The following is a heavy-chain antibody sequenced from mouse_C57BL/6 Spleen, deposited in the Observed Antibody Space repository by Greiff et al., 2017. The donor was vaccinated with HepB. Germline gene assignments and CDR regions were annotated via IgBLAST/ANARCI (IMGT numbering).Heavy chain of an antibody. D-gene: IGHD1-1*01. V-gene: IGHV5-6*02. CDR3: ARQGYGSPYYFDY. CDR2: ISSGGSYT. CDR1: GFTFSSYG. J-gene: IGHJ2*01. Sequence: DVMLVESGGDLVKPGGSLKLSCAASGFTFSSYGMSWVRQTPDKRLEWVATISSGGSYTYYPDSVKGRFTISRDNAKNTLYLQMSSLKSEATAMYYCARQGYGSPYYFDYWGQGTTLTVSS.